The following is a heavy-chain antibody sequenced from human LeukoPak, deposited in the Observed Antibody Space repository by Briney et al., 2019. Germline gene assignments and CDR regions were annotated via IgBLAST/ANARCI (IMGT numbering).Heavy chain of an antibody. CDR1: GFTFSSFA. Sequence: GGSLRLSCAASGFTFSSFAMHWVRQAPGRGLEWVTVISYDGTNGYYAGFVKGRFTISRDNSQNTLYVQMGSLRPEDTAVYYCVREVTSGSFDYWGQGTLVTVSS. CDR3: VREVTSGSFDY. D-gene: IGHD1-26*01. J-gene: IGHJ4*02. CDR2: ISYDGTNG. V-gene: IGHV3-30*04.